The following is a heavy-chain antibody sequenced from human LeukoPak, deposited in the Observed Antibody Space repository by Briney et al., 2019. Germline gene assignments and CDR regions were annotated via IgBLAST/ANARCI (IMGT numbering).Heavy chain of an antibody. Sequence: SETLSLTCTVSGGSISSSSYYWGWIRQPPGKGLEWIGSIYYSGSTYYHPSLKTRVTISVDTAKNPFSLKLSSVTAADTAVYYCARQLGYCSSTSCYADKVDYWGQGTLVTVSS. D-gene: IGHD2-2*01. V-gene: IGHV4-39*01. CDR1: GGSISSSSYY. CDR3: ARQLGYCSSTSCYADKVDY. CDR2: IYYSGST. J-gene: IGHJ4*02.